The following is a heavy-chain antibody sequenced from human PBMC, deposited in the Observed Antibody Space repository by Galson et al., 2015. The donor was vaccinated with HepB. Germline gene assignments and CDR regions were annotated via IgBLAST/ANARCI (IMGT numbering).Heavy chain of an antibody. CDR2: ISYDGSNK. D-gene: IGHD2-8*01. CDR3: ARDGDFASNGVFDY. CDR1: GFTFSSYA. Sequence: SLRLSCAASGFTFSSYAMHWVRQAPGKGLEWVAVISYDGSNKYYADSVKGRFTISRDNSKNTLYLQMNSLRAEDTAVYYCARDGDFASNGVFDYWGQGTLVTVSS. J-gene: IGHJ4*02. V-gene: IGHV3-30-3*01.